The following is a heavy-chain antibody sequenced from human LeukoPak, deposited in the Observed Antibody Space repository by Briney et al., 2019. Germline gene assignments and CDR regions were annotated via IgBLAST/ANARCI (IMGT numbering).Heavy chain of an antibody. CDR3: ARRLRPSTFDY. D-gene: IGHD1-26*01. V-gene: IGHV4-59*01. J-gene: IGHJ4*02. CDR1: GGSISSYY. CDR2: IYYSGST. Sequence: SETLSLTCTVSGGSISSYYWSWIRQPPVKVLKTIGYIYYSGSTNYTPSLKSRVTISVETSKNQFSLKLSSVTAADTAVYYCARRLRPSTFDYWGQGTLVTVCS.